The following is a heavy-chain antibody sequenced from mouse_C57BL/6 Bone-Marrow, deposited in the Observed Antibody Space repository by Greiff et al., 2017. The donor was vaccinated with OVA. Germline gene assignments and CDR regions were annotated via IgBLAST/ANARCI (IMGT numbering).Heavy chain of an antibody. V-gene: IGHV5-15*01. Sequence: DVKLVESGGGLVQPGGSLKLSCAASGFTFSDYGMAWVRQAPRKGPEWVAFISNLAYSIYYADTVTGRFTISRENAKNTLYLERSSLRSEDTAMYYCARKGLSYWYFEVWGTGTTVTVSS. CDR2: ISNLAYSI. CDR1: GFTFSDYG. J-gene: IGHJ1*03. CDR3: ARKGLSYWYFEV. D-gene: IGHD3-1*01.